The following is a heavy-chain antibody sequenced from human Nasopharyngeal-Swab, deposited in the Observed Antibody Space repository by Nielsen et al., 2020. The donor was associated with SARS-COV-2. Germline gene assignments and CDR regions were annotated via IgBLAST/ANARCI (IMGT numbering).Heavy chain of an antibody. CDR3: ARIWGYYYGSGNYYYFDY. D-gene: IGHD3-10*01. CDR2: IFSNDEK. J-gene: IGHJ4*02. V-gene: IGHV2-26*01. Sequence: WIRQPPGKALEWLAHIFSNDEKSYSTSLKNRLTISKDTSKSQVVLTMTNMDPVDTATYYCARIWGYYYGSGNYYYFDYWGQGTLVTVSS.